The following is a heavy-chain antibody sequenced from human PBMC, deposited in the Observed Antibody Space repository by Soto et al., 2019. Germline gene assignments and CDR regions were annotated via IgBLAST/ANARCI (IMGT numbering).Heavy chain of an antibody. V-gene: IGHV4-59*08. CDR3: ARQRRDFDY. CDR2: IYSSGST. Sequence: QVQLQESGPGLVKPSETLSLTCTVSGGSISGYYWSWIRQPPGKGLQWIGYIYSSGSTNYNPSLKSRVTISVGTSKNQFSLNLSSVTAADTAVYYCARQRRDFDYWGQGSLVTVSS. CDR1: GGSISGYY. J-gene: IGHJ4*02.